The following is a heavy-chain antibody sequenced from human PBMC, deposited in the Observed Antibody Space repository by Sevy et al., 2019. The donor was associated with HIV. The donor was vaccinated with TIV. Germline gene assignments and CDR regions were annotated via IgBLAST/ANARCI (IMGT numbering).Heavy chain of an antibody. CDR1: GFTFSSYG. CDR2: IWYDGSNK. Sequence: GGSLRLSCAASGFTFSSYGMHWVRQAPGKGLEWVAVIWYDGSNKYYADSVKGRFTISRDNSKNTLYLQMNSLRAEDTAVYYCARDFDLQYYYDSNGYAGGMDYWGQGTLVTVSS. V-gene: IGHV3-33*01. CDR3: ARDFDLQYYYDSNGYAGGMDY. D-gene: IGHD3-22*01. J-gene: IGHJ4*02.